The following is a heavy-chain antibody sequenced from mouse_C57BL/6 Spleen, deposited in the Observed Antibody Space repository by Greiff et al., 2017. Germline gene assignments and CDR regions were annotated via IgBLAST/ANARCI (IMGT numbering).Heavy chain of an antibody. J-gene: IGHJ1*03. D-gene: IGHD2-1*01. Sequence: QVQLQQPGAELVMPGASVKLSCKASGYTFTSYWMHWVKQRPGQGLEWIGEIDPSDSYTNYNQKFKGKSTLTVDKSSSTAYMQLSSLTSEDSAVYYCARYGNYEYFDVWGTGTTVTVSS. CDR2: IDPSDSYT. V-gene: IGHV1-69*01. CDR3: ARYGNYEYFDV. CDR1: GYTFTSYW.